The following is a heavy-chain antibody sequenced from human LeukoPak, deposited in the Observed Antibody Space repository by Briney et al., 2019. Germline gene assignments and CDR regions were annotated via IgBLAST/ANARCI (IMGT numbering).Heavy chain of an antibody. V-gene: IGHV4-59*01. D-gene: IGHD6-13*01. CDR3: ARGGVAAGIFRFDY. CDR1: GGSHSRYY. J-gene: IGHJ4*02. Sequence: SETLPLTCTVSGGSHSRYYWSWMRQPPARGLEWIEYIYYSGSTKYNPSLKSRVTISVDTSKNQFSLKLSSVTAADTAVHYCARGGVAAGIFRFDYWGQGTLVTVSS. CDR2: IYYSGST.